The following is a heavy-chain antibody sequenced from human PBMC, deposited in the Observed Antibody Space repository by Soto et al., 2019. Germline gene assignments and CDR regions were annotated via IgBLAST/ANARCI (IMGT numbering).Heavy chain of an antibody. Sequence: EVQLLESGGGLVQPGGSLRLSCAASGFTFSSYAMSWVRQAPGKGLEWVSGISGSGGSTYYADSVKGRFTISRDNSKNSLYLQMNSLRVEDTALYYCAKWIIWHFDCWGQGTLVTVSS. V-gene: IGHV3-23*01. CDR2: ISGSGGST. CDR3: AKWIIWHFDC. D-gene: IGHD2-2*03. J-gene: IGHJ4*02. CDR1: GFTFSSYA.